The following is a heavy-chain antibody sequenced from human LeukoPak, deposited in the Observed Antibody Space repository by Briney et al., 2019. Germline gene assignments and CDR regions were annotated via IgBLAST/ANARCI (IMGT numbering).Heavy chain of an antibody. CDR3: AKIRAPAYDF. V-gene: IGHV3-23*01. Sequence: GGSLRLSCAASGFTFSSYAMNWVRQAPGKGLEWVSAISGSGSGDSTYYADSVKGRFTISRDNSKNTLYLQMNSLRAEDTAVYYCAKIRAPAYDFWGQGTMVTVSS. CDR2: ISGSGSGDST. D-gene: IGHD3-3*02. CDR1: GFTFSSYA. J-gene: IGHJ3*01.